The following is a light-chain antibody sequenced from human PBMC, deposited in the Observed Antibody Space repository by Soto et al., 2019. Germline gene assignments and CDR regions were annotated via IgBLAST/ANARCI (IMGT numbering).Light chain of an antibody. V-gene: IGLV1-47*01. CDR1: SSTIGKKH. CDR3: ASCDYPLRGRL. J-gene: IGLJ2*01. CDR2: KNN. Sequence: QSVLTQPPSASGTPGQRITISCSGSSSTIGKKHVYWYQQFPGTAPKLLLYKNNQRPSGVPGQFSGSKSGTSASLAISGLRAEDEAEYHCASCDYPLRGRLFGGGTKLTVL.